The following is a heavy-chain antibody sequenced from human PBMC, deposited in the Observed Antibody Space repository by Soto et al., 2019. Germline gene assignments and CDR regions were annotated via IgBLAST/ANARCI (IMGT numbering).Heavy chain of an antibody. V-gene: IGHV1-18*01. J-gene: IGHJ5*02. CDR2: ISTYDDKT. D-gene: IGHD2-15*01. Sequence: QVQLVQSGAEVKTPGASVKVSCRASGYSFRTHGISWVRQAPGQVLEWMGWISTYDDKTNFPQKFQGRITMTKDTSTSTAYRELRSLRSDDTAVYFCARDLGYCNSSGCFRNWCDPWGQGTLVTVSS. CDR1: GYSFRTHG. CDR3: ARDLGYCNSSGCFRNWCDP.